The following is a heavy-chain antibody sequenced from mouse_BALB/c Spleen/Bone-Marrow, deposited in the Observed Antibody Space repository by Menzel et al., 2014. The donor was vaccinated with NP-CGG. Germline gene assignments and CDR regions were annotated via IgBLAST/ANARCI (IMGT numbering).Heavy chain of an antibody. V-gene: IGHV1-69*01. CDR2: IDISDSYT. J-gene: IGHJ2*01. Sequence: QFQLQQSGAECVMPGASVTMSCKASGHTFTDHRIHWVQQKPGQGLAWIGAIDISDSYTTYNQKFKGKATLTVDESCSTACMQLSRLTSDDSAVYYCAGGGATVDYWGQGPTLTVSP. D-gene: IGHD6-1*01. CDR3: AGGGATVDY. CDR1: GHTFTDHR.